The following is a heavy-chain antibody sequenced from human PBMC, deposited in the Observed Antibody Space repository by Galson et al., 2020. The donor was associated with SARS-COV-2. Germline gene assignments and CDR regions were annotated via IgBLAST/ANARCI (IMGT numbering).Heavy chain of an antibody. CDR3: ARDLVIYPVDS. D-gene: IGHD3-22*01. V-gene: IGHV3-30*01. J-gene: IGHJ4*02. CDR2: ISYDGSNK. Sequence: GGSLRLSCAASGFTFSSYAMHWVRQAPGKGLEWVAVISYDGSNKYYADSVKGRFTISRDNSKNTRYLQMNSLRAEDTAVYYCARDLVIYPVDSWGQGTLVTVSS. CDR1: GFTFSSYA.